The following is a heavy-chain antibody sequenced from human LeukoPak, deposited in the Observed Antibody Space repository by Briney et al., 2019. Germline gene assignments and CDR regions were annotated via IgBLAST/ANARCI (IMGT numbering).Heavy chain of an antibody. D-gene: IGHD3-10*01. J-gene: IGHJ3*02. CDR3: AGDGVMIRGANDAFDI. CDR2: ISTSSSTK. CDR1: GFTFSSYN. Sequence: GGSLRLSCAASGFTFSSYNMNWVRQAPGKGLEWVSYISTSSSTKYYADSVRGRFTISRDNAKNSLSLQMNSLRDEDTAVYYCAGDGVMIRGANDAFDIWGQGTMVTVSS. V-gene: IGHV3-48*02.